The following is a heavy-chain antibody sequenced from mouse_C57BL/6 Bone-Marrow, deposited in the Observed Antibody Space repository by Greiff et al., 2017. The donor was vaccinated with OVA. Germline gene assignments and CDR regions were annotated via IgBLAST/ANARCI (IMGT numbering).Heavy chain of an antibody. CDR3: AGRGTTVPFAY. CDR1: GYTFTSYW. J-gene: IGHJ3*01. D-gene: IGHD1-1*01. V-gene: IGHV1-61*01. Sequence: VQLQQPGAELVRPGSSVKLSCKASGYTFTSYWMDWVKQRPGQGLEWIGNIYPSDSETHYNQKFKDKAKLTVDKSSSTAYMQLSSLTSEDSAVYYCAGRGTTVPFAYWGRGTLVTVTA. CDR2: IYPSDSET.